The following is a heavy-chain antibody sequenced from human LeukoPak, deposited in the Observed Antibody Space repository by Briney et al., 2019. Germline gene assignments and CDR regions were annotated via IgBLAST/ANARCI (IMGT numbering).Heavy chain of an antibody. V-gene: IGHV4-59*12. CDR3: ARDMYGYYYDT. J-gene: IGHJ4*02. CDR2: MYYSGST. D-gene: IGHD3-22*01. CDR1: GGSISSYY. Sequence: SETLSLTCTVSGGSISSYYWSWIRQPPGKGLEWIGYMYYSGSTNYNPSLKSRVTISVDTSKNQFSLQLNSVTPEDTAVYFCARDMYGYYYDTWGQGTLVTVSS.